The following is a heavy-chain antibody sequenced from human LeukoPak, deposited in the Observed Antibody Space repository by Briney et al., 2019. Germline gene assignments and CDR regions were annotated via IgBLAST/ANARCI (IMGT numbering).Heavy chain of an antibody. V-gene: IGHV1-46*01. D-gene: IGHD3-22*01. CDR1: GYTFTSYY. J-gene: IGHJ4*02. Sequence: ASVKVSCKASGYTFTSYYMHWVRQAPGQGLEWMGIINPSGGSTSYAQKFQGRVTITADESTSTAYMELSSLRSEDTAVYYCAHNYYDSSGHDYWGQETLVTVSS. CDR3: AHNYYDSSGHDY. CDR2: INPSGGST.